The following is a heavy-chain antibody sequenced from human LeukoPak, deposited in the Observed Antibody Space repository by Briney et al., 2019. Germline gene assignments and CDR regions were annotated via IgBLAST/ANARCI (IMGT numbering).Heavy chain of an antibody. V-gene: IGHV4-38-2*02. CDR3: AAPHSADAFDI. D-gene: IGHD6-13*01. J-gene: IGHJ3*02. CDR2: IYHSGST. Sequence: PSETLSLTCTVSGYSISSGYYWGWIRQPPGKGLEWIGSIYHSGSTYYNPSLKSRVTISVDTSKNQFSLKLGSVTAADTAAYYCAAPHSADAFDIWGQGTMVTVSS. CDR1: GYSISSGYY.